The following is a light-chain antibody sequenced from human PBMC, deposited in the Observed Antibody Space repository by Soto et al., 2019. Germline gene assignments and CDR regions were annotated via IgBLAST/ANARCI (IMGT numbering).Light chain of an antibody. CDR2: DAS. V-gene: IGKV3-11*01. J-gene: IGKJ1*01. Sequence: PGERATLSCRASQSVTNSLAWYQQKPGQAPRLLVYDASNRATGIPTRFSGSGSGTDFTLTISNLEPEDFAVYYCQQYGSSGTFGQGTKVDIK. CDR3: QQYGSSGT. CDR1: QSVTNS.